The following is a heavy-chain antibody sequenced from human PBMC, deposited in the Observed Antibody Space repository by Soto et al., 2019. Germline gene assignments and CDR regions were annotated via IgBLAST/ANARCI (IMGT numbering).Heavy chain of an antibody. CDR3: ARSPVGISAFDY. CDR1: GGSIGSYY. Sequence: LETLSLTCTVSGGSIGSYYWGWIRQPPGKGLEWIGSIYYSGSTYYNPSLKSRVTISVDTSKNQFSLKLSSVTAADTAVYYCARSPVGISAFDYWGQGTLVTVSS. J-gene: IGHJ4*02. D-gene: IGHD1-26*01. CDR2: IYYSGST. V-gene: IGHV4-39*01.